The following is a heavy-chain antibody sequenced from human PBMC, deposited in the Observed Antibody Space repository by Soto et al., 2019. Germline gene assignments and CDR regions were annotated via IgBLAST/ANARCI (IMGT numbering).Heavy chain of an antibody. Sequence: QVQLQQWGAGLLKPSETLSLTCAVYGGSFSGYYWSWIRQPPGKGREWIGEINHSGSTNYNPSLKSRVTISVDTSKNQFSLKLSSVTAADTAVYYCAGYSSSSPFDYWGQGTLVTVSS. D-gene: IGHD6-6*01. CDR1: GGSFSGYY. CDR3: AGYSSSSPFDY. CDR2: INHSGST. V-gene: IGHV4-34*01. J-gene: IGHJ4*02.